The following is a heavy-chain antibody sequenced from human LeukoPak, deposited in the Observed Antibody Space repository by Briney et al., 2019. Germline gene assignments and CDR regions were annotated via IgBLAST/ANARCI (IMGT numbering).Heavy chain of an antibody. D-gene: IGHD3-10*01. CDR1: GFTVSSNF. CDR3: ARGITGMYYYDP. J-gene: IGHJ5*02. CDR2: LYSGGAT. V-gene: IGHV3-66*01. Sequence: PGGSLRLSCAASGFTVSSNFMNWVRQAPGKGLEWVSLLYSGGATYYTDSVKGRFTISRDNAKDTLYLQINSLRAEDTAVYYCARGITGMYYYDPWGQGTLVTVSS.